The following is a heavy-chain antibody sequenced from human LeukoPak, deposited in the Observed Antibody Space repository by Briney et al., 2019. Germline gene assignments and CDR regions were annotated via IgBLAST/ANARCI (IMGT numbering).Heavy chain of an antibody. D-gene: IGHD1-1*01. CDR3: TTAGGTWNYYYYAMDV. Sequence: PGGSLRLSCAASGFTVSSNYMSWVRQAPGKGLEWVGRIESKTDGGTTDYAAPMKGRFTISRDDSKNTLYLQMNSLKTEDTAVYYCTTAGGTWNYYYYAMDVWGQGTTVTVSS. J-gene: IGHJ6*02. CDR2: IESKTDGGTT. CDR1: GFTVSSNY. V-gene: IGHV3-15*04.